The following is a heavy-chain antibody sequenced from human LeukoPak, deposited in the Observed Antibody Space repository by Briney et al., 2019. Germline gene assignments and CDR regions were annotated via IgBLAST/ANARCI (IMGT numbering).Heavy chain of an antibody. Sequence: PSETLSLSCTVSGGSFDSSYYWTWVRQAPGKRLEWIATIYSSEFTYYNPSLRSRVTISGDTSKNLFSLKLTSVTAADTAVYYCARGADHYKLGHFWGQGTLVSVSS. CDR3: ARGADHYKLGHF. J-gene: IGHJ4*02. CDR1: GGSFDSSYY. CDR2: IYSSEFT. D-gene: IGHD4-11*01. V-gene: IGHV4-39*02.